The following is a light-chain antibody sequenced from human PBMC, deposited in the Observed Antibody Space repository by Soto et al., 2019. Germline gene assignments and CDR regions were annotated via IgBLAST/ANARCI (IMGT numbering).Light chain of an antibody. CDR3: CSYAATYTVVV. J-gene: IGLJ2*01. CDR2: DVS. Sequence: QSVLTQPRSVSGSPGQSVTISCTGTSSDVGGHNSVSWYQQHPGKAPKLMIYDVSNRPSGVPDRFSASKSGNTASLTISGLQSEDEADYYCCSYAATYTVVVFGGGTKLTVL. V-gene: IGLV2-11*01. CDR1: SSDVGGHNS.